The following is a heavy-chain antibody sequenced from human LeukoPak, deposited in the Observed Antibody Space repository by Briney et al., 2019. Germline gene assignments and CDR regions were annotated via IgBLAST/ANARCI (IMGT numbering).Heavy chain of an antibody. J-gene: IGHJ4*02. CDR3: ARAMTWIDDFDC. CDR1: GGSIGSGSYY. Sequence: SETLSLTCTVSGGSIGSGSYYWGWIRQPPGKGLEWIGNVYYSGSTYYNPSLKSRVTISVDTSKNQFSLKLSSVTAADTAVYYCARAMTWIDDFDCWGQGTLVTVSS. V-gene: IGHV4-39*07. CDR2: VYYSGST. D-gene: IGHD5-12*01.